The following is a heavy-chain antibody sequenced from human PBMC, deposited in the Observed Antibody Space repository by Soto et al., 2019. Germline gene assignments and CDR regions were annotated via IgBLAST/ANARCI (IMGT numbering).Heavy chain of an antibody. Sequence: SVKVSCKASGGTFSSYAISWVRQAPGQGLEWMGGIIPIFGTANYAQKFQGRVTITADESTSTAYMELSSLRSEDTAVYYCASNYYDSSGSFDYWAQGTLVPFYS. CDR1: GGTFSSYA. D-gene: IGHD3-22*01. CDR2: IIPIFGTA. CDR3: ASNYYDSSGSFDY. V-gene: IGHV1-69*13. J-gene: IGHJ4*02.